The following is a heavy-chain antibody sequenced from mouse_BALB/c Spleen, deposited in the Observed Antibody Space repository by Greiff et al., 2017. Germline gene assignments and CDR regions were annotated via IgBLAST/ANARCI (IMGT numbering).Heavy chain of an antibody. CDR3: ARGGYYGPARGAMDY. CDR1: GYTFTDYW. J-gene: IGHJ4*01. CDR2: IDTSDSYT. Sequence: VQLQQPGAELVMPGASVKMSCKASGYTFTDYWMHWVKQRPGQGLEWIGAIDTSDSYTSYNQKFKGKATLTVDESSSTAYMQLSSLTSEDSAVYYCARGGYYGPARGAMDYWGQGTSVTVSS. V-gene: IGHV1-69*01. D-gene: IGHD1-2*01.